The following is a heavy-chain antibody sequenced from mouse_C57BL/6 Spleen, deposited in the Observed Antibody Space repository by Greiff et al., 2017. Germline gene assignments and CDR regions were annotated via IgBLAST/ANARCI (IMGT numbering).Heavy chain of an antibody. Sequence: EVKLMESGGGLVKPGGSLKLSCAASGFTFSDYGMHWVRQAPEKGLEWVAYISSGSSTIYYADTVKGRFTISRDNAKNTLFLQMTSLRSEDTAMYYCARPYYSNYEYAMDYWGQGTSVTVSS. V-gene: IGHV5-17*01. CDR3: ARPYYSNYEYAMDY. J-gene: IGHJ4*01. D-gene: IGHD2-5*01. CDR2: ISSGSSTI. CDR1: GFTFSDYG.